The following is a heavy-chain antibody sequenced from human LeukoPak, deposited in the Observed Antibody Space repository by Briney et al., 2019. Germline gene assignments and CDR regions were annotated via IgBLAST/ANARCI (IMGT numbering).Heavy chain of an antibody. CDR3: ARTPVTVIRGVIEDGRDV. Sequence: ASVKVSCKPSGYTFTDYYLHWVRQAPGQGLEWMGWIDPNTGRTNYAQNFQGRVTMTRDTSVSTAYMDLRRLGSDDTAVYYCARTPVTVIRGVIEDGRDVWGQGTTVTVSS. V-gene: IGHV1-2*02. D-gene: IGHD3-10*01. CDR1: GYTFTDYY. J-gene: IGHJ6*02. CDR2: IDPNTGRT.